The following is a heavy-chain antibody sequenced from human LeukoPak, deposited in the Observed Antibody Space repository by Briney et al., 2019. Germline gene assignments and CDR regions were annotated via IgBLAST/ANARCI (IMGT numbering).Heavy chain of an antibody. V-gene: IGHV4-30-2*01. CDR2: IYHSGST. Sequence: SETLSLTCAVSGGSISSGGYSWSWIRQPPGKGLEWIGYIYHSGSTYYNPSLKSRVTISVDRSKNQFSLKLSSVTAADTAVYYCASLYYYGSGSYWVDYWGQGTLVTVSS. D-gene: IGHD3-10*01. J-gene: IGHJ4*02. CDR1: GGSISSGGYS. CDR3: ASLYYYGSGSYWVDY.